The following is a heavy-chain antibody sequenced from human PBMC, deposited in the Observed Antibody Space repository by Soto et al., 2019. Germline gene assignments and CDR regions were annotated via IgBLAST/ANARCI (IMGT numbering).Heavy chain of an antibody. V-gene: IGHV4-59*01. CDR1: GGSISSYY. J-gene: IGHJ6*03. CDR3: ARSLRQYYCYYHVDV. CDR2: IYYSGST. D-gene: IGHD3-16*02. Sequence: SETLSLTCTVSGGSISSYYWSWIRQPPGKGLEWIGYIYYSGSTNYNPSLKSRVTISVDTSKNQFSLKLSSVTAAGTAVYYCARSLRQYYCYYHVDVCVKATTVTDSS.